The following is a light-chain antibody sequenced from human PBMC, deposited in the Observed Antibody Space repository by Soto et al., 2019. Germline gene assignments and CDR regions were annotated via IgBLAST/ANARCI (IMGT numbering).Light chain of an antibody. CDR3: QQYNNWPRAT. CDR1: QDIGNF. CDR2: AAS. J-gene: IGKJ4*01. Sequence: DIQMTQSPSSLSAFVGDRVTITCRASQDIGNFLAWYQQKPGKVPKLLIYAASSLQSGVPSRFSGSGSGTEFNLTISSLQSEDFAVYYCQQYNNWPRATFGGGTKVDIK. V-gene: IGKV1-16*01.